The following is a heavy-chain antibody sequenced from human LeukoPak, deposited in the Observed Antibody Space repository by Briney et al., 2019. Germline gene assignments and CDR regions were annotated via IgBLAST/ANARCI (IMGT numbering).Heavy chain of an antibody. V-gene: IGHV4-34*01. Sequence: PSETLSLTCAVYGGSFSGYYWSWIRQPPGKGLEWIGSIHYSGSTYYNPSLKSRVTISVDTSKNQFSLKLSSVTAADTAVYYCARALGGVIPFGPWGQGTLVTVSS. CDR1: GGSFSGYY. CDR2: IHYSGST. J-gene: IGHJ5*02. D-gene: IGHD3-10*01. CDR3: ARALGGVIPFGP.